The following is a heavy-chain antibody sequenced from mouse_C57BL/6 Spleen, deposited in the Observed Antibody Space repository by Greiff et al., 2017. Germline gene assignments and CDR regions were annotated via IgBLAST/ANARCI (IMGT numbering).Heavy chain of an antibody. CDR3: ARYDYDASFDY. CDR2: INPGSGGT. D-gene: IGHD2-4*01. J-gene: IGHJ2*01. CDR1: GYAFTNYL. V-gene: IGHV1-54*01. Sequence: FQLQQSGAELVRPGTSVKVSCKASGYAFTNYLIEWVKQRPGQGLEWIGVINPGSGGTNYNEKFKGKATLTADKSSSTAYMQLSSLTSEDSAVYFCARYDYDASFDYWGQGTTLTVSS.